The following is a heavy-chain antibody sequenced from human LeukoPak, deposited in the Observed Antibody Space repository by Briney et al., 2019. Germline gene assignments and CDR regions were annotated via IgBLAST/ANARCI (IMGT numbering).Heavy chain of an antibody. CDR3: ARMAAGAARTYFDY. D-gene: IGHD6-6*01. CDR2: INPNSGDT. J-gene: IGHJ4*02. CDR1: GYTFTDYY. Sequence: GASVKVSCKSSGYTFTDYYIHWVRQAPGQGLEWMGWINPNSGDTKYARKFQGRVTMTRDTSISTAYMELSRLRSDDTAVYYCARMAAGAARTYFDYWGQGTLVTVSS. V-gene: IGHV1-2*02.